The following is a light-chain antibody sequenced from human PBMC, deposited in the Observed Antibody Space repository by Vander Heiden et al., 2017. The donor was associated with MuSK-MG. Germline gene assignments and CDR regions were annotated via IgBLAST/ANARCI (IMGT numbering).Light chain of an antibody. CDR3: QQYDNHPIT. J-gene: IGKJ4*01. V-gene: IGKV1-33*01. Sequence: DIQMTQSPSSLSPSVGDRVTITCQASQDISNYLNWYQQKPGKAPKLLIYDASNLETGVPSRFSGSGSGTDFTFTISSLQPEDIATYYCQQYDNHPITFGGGTKVEIK. CDR2: DAS. CDR1: QDISNY.